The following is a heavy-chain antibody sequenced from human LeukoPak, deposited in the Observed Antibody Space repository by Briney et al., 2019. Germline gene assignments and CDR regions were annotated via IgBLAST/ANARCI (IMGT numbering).Heavy chain of an antibody. Sequence: SETLSLTCTVSGGSISSYYWSWIRQPAGKGLEWIGRIYTSGSTNYNPSLKSRVTISVDKSKNQFSLKLSSVTAADTAVYYCARDANTVVPPGYYYYMDVWGKGTTVIVSS. CDR2: IYTSGST. D-gene: IGHD4-23*01. CDR1: GGSISSYY. V-gene: IGHV4-4*07. CDR3: ARDANTVVPPGYYYYMDV. J-gene: IGHJ6*03.